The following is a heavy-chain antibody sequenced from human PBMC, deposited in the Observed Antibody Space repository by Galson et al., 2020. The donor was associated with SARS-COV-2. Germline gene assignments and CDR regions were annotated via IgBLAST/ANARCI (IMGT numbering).Heavy chain of an antibody. V-gene: IGHV3-30-3*01. Sequence: GESLKISCAASGFTFSSYAMHWVRQDPGKGLERVAVISYDGSNKYYADSVKGRFTISRDNSKNTLYLQMNSLRGEDTAVYYCARANRGAYYYGMDVWGQGTTVTVSS. J-gene: IGHJ6*02. CDR3: ARANRGAYYYGMDV. CDR1: GFTFSSYA. D-gene: IGHD3-10*01. CDR2: ISYDGSNK.